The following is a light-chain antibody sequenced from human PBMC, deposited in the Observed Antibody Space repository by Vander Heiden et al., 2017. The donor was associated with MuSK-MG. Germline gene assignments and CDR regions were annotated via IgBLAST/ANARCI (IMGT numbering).Light chain of an antibody. V-gene: IGKV1-39*01. CDR1: QSVSTY. J-gene: IGKJ2*01. CDR2: GAS. Sequence: DIQMTQSPSSLSASIGDRVTIICRASQSVSTYLNWYQQKPGKAPNLLIYGASSLQSGVPSRFSGSGSGTDFTLTISSLQPEDFATYYCQQSYSMPSTFGQGTKLEIK. CDR3: QQSYSMPST.